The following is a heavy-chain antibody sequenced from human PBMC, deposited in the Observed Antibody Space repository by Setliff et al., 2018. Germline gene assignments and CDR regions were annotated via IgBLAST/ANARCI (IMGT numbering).Heavy chain of an antibody. CDR3: ARMSRYSEFWSGYAEDYYSSYIDV. J-gene: IGHJ6*03. V-gene: IGHV4-61*02. Sequence: SETLSLTCTVSGGSISSGDVYWSWIRQPAGKGLEWIGRVYSSGNTNYNPSLESRVTISVDTSKNQFSLKLNSVTAADTAVYYCARMSRYSEFWSGYAEDYYSSYIDVWGTGATVTVSS. CDR1: GGSISSGDVY. D-gene: IGHD3-3*01. CDR2: VYSSGNT.